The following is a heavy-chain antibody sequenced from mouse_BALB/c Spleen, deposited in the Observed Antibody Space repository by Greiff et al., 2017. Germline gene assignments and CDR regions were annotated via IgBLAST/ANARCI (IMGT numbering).Heavy chain of an antibody. D-gene: IGHD3-2*01. J-gene: IGHJ4*01. CDR1: GYAFSSSW. CDR3: ARGDSSGYDAMDY. V-gene: IGHV1-82*01. Sequence: QVQLQQSGPELVKPGASVKISCKASGYAFSSSWMNWVKQRPGQGLEWIGRIYPGDGDTNYNGKFKGKATLTADKSSSTAYMQLSSLTSVDSAVYFCARGDSSGYDAMDYWGQGTSVTVSS. CDR2: IYPGDGDT.